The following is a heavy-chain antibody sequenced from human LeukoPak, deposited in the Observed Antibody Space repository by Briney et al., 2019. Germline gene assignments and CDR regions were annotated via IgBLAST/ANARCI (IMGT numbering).Heavy chain of an antibody. CDR1: GGSFGGYY. J-gene: IGHJ4*02. CDR3: ARGLVMGFTDY. V-gene: IGHV4-34*01. D-gene: IGHD3-22*01. Sequence: SETLSLTCAVYGGSFGGYYWSWIRQPPGKGLEWIGEINHSGSTNYNPSLKSRVTISVDTSKNQFSLKLSSVTAADTAVYYCARGLVMGFTDYWGQGTLVTVSS. CDR2: INHSGST.